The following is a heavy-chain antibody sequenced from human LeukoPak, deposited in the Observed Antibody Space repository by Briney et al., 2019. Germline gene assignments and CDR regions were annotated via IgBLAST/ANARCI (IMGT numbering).Heavy chain of an antibody. CDR2: INHSGST. D-gene: IGHD5-18*01. V-gene: IGHV4-34*01. CDR1: GGSFSGYY. Sequence: PSETLSLTCAVYGGSFSGYYWSWLRQPPGKGLEWIGEINHSGSTNYNPSLKSRVTISVDTSKNQFSLKLSSVTAADTAVYYCARGHRGYSYGRLFDYWGQGTLVTVSS. J-gene: IGHJ4*02. CDR3: ARGHRGYSYGRLFDY.